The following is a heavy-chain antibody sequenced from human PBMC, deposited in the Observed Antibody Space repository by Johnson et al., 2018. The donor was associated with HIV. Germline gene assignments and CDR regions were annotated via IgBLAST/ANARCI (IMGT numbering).Heavy chain of an antibody. V-gene: IGHV3-30*04. CDR3: ARQLGSDAFGI. D-gene: IGHD7-27*01. Sequence: VQLVESGGGVVQPGRSLRLSCAASGFTFSNFAMHWVRQAPGKGLEWVVVISYDGSNKYFADSVKGRFTISRDNSKNSLYLQMNSLRAEDTAVYYCARQLGSDAFGIWGQGTMVTVSS. CDR1: GFTFSNFA. CDR2: ISYDGSNK. J-gene: IGHJ3*02.